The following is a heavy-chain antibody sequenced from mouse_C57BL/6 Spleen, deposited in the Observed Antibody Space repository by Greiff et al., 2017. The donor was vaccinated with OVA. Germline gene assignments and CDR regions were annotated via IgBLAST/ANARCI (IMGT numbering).Heavy chain of an antibody. Sequence: EVKLMESGPGLVKPSQSLSLTCSVTGYSITSGYYWNWIRQFPGNKLEWMGYISYDGSNNYNPSLKNRISITRDTSKNQFFLKLNAVTAGDAATYYCARRDGKGAWFAYWGQGTLVTVSA. CDR2: ISYDGSN. J-gene: IGHJ3*01. V-gene: IGHV3-6*01. CDR3: ARRDGKGAWFAY. D-gene: IGHD1-1*01. CDR1: GYSITSGYY.